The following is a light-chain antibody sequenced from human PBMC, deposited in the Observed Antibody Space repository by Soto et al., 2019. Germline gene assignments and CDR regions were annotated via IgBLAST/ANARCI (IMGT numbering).Light chain of an antibody. CDR2: EAS. CDR3: SSYRGGSTLV. Sequence: QSALAQPPSVSGSPGQSVTISCTGTSTDFVSYNRVSWYQQPPGTAPKLIIYEASNRPSGVPDRFSGSKPGNTASLTISGLQAEDEADYYCSSYRGGSTLVFGGGTKVTVL. V-gene: IGLV2-18*02. CDR1: STDFVSYNR. J-gene: IGLJ1*01.